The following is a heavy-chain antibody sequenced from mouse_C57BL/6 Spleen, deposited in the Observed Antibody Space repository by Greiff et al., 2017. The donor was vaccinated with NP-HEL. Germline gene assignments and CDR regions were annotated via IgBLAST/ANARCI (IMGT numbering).Heavy chain of an antibody. V-gene: IGHV1-69*01. J-gene: IGHJ4*01. Sequence: QVQLQQSGAELVMPGASVKLSCKASGYTFTSYWMHWVKQRPGQGLEWIGEIDPSDSYTNYNQKFKGKSTLTVDKSSNTAYMQLSSLTSEDSAVNYCARRVTTVEDYAMDYWGQGTSVTVSS. D-gene: IGHD1-1*01. CDR2: IDPSDSYT. CDR3: ARRVTTVEDYAMDY. CDR1: GYTFTSYW.